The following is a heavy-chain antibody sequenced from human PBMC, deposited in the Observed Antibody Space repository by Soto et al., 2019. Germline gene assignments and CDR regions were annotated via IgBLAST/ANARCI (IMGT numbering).Heavy chain of an antibody. V-gene: IGHV1-8*01. CDR1: GYTFTSYD. Sequence: ASVKVSCKASGYTFTSYDINWVRQATGQGLEWMGWMNPNSGNTGYAQKFQGRVTMTRNTSISTAYMELSSLRSEDTAVYYCAAPVLRFLEWLSPTYYYGLDVWGQGTTVTVSS. D-gene: IGHD3-3*01. J-gene: IGHJ6*02. CDR2: MNPNSGNT. CDR3: AAPVLRFLEWLSPTYYYGLDV.